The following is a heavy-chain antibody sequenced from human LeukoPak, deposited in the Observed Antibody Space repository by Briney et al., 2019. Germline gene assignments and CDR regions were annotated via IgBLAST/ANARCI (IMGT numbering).Heavy chain of an antibody. J-gene: IGHJ4*02. CDR1: GYTFTSYG. CDR2: ISGYNGNT. D-gene: IGHD5-18*01. CDR3: ARFHGYSYGYDY. Sequence: ASVKVSCKASGYTFTSYGITWVRQAPGQGLEWMGWISGYNGNTNYAQKFQGRVTITRNTSISTAYMELSSLRSEDTAVYYCARFHGYSYGYDYWGQGTLVTVSS. V-gene: IGHV1-18*01.